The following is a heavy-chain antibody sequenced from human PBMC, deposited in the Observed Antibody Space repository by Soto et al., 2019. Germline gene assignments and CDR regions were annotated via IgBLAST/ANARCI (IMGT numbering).Heavy chain of an antibody. Sequence: GGSLRLSCAASGFTFSSYGMHWVRQAPGKGLEWVAVISYDGSNKYYADSVKGRFTISRDNSKNTLYLQMNSLRAEDTAVYYFAKGGRHTPDRPGRPMEVWGQGTTVTVSS. CDR3: AKGGRHTPDRPGRPMEV. D-gene: IGHD2-2*01. V-gene: IGHV3-30*18. CDR2: ISYDGSNK. CDR1: GFTFSSYG. J-gene: IGHJ6*02.